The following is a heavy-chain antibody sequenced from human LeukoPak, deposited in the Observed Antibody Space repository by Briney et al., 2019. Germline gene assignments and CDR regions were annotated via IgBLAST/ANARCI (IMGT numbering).Heavy chain of an antibody. J-gene: IGHJ4*02. V-gene: IGHV3-7*02. CDR2: VRQDGTEK. D-gene: IGHD6-19*01. CDR1: GFTFSSFW. Sequence: GGSLRLSCAASGFTFSSFWMSWVRQAPGKGLEWVANVRQDGTEKYVDSVRGRFTISRDNSKNTLYLQMNSLRAEDTAVYYCARVGYNSGWYEYWGQGTLVTVSS. CDR3: ARVGYNSGWYEY.